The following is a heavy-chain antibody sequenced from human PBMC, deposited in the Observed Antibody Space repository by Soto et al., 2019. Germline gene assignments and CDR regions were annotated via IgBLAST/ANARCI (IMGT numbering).Heavy chain of an antibody. V-gene: IGHV5-51*01. CDR2: IYPGDSDT. CDR1: GYSFTSYW. J-gene: IGHJ5*02. Sequence: GESLKISCKGSGYSFTSYWIGWVRQMPGKGLEWMGIIYPGDSDTRYSPSFQGQVTISADKSISTAYLQWSSLKASDTAMYYCARLGAEVVPAAMEVDPWGQGTLVTVSS. D-gene: IGHD2-2*01. CDR3: ARLGAEVVPAAMEVDP.